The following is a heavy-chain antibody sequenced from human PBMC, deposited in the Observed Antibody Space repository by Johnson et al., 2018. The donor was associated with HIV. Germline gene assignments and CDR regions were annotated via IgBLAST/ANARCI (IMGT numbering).Heavy chain of an antibody. J-gene: IGHJ3*02. CDR1: GFTFDDYG. CDR3: AKDNELLAARGHGACDI. CDR2: INWNGGST. V-gene: IGHV3-20*04. Sequence: VQLVESGGGVVRPGGSLRLSCAVSGFTFDDYGMSWVRQVPGKGLEWVSGINWNGGSTGYADSVKGRFTISRDNGKNSLYLQMNSLRAEDTAVYYCAKDNELLAARGHGACDIWGQGTMVTVSS. D-gene: IGHD6-6*01.